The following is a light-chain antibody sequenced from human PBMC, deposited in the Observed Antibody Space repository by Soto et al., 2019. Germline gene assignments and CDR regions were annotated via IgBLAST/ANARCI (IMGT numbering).Light chain of an antibody. J-gene: IGKJ2*01. V-gene: IGKV3-15*01. CDR2: GAS. Sequence: EMVMTQSPATLSVSPGERATLSCRASQSVSSNLAWYQQKPGQAPRLLIYGASTRATGIPARFSGSGSGTEFTVTISSLQSEDFAVYYCQQYNNWPHTFGQGTKLEIK. CDR1: QSVSSN. CDR3: QQYNNWPHT.